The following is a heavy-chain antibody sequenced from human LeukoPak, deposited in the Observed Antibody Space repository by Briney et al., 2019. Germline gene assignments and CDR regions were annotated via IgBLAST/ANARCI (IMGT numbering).Heavy chain of an antibody. CDR2: IFHSGST. CDR3: ARGVYYGGNGYYFDY. Sequence: SETLSLTCAVSGGSISTTNWWSWVRQPPGKGLEWIGEIFHSGSTNYNPSLKSRVTISVDRSKNQFSLKLSSVTAADTAVYYCARGVYYGGNGYYFDYWGQGTLVTVSS. CDR1: GGSISTTNW. D-gene: IGHD4-23*01. J-gene: IGHJ4*02. V-gene: IGHV4-4*02.